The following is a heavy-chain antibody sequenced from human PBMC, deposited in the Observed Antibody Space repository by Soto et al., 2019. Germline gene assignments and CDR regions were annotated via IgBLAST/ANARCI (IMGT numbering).Heavy chain of an antibody. V-gene: IGHV3-23*01. CDR3: ARNKYYYDSSGYVY. CDR2: ITGSGGST. Sequence: GGSLRLSCAASGFTFNTFAMTWVRQAPGKGLAWVSAITGSGGSTYYADSVKGRFTISRDNSKNTLYLQMNSLRAEDTAVYYCARNKYYYDSSGYVYWGQGTLVPVSS. J-gene: IGHJ4*02. CDR1: GFTFNTFA. D-gene: IGHD3-22*01.